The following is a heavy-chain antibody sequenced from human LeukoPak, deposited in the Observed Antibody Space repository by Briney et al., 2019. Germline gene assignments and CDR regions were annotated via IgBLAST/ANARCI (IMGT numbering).Heavy chain of an antibody. CDR2: IYYSGST. Sequence: SETLSLTCTVSGGSISSYYWSWIRQPPGKGLEWIGYIYYSGSTNYNPSLKSRVTISVDTSKNQFSLKLSSVTAADTAVYYCAREDSSGWYWFDPWGQRTLVTVSS. D-gene: IGHD6-19*01. CDR3: AREDSSGWYWFDP. CDR1: GGSISSYY. J-gene: IGHJ5*02. V-gene: IGHV4-59*01.